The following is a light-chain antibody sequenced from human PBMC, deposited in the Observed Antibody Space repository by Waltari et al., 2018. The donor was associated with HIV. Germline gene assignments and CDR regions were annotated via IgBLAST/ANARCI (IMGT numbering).Light chain of an antibody. CDR1: SGHSSYA. CDR2: LNSDGSH. V-gene: IGLV4-69*01. CDR3: QTWGTGIHVV. J-gene: IGLJ3*02. Sequence: QLVLTQSPSASASLGASAKLTCTLSSGHSSYAIDWHQQQPEKAPRYLMRLNSDGSHTKGDGIPDRFSGSSSGAERYLIISSLQSEDEADYYCQTWGTGIHVVFGGGTKLTVL.